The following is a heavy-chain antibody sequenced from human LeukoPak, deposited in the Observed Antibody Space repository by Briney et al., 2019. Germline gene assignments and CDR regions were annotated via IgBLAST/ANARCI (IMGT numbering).Heavy chain of an antibody. CDR3: ARERASYYYGSGSYLDY. V-gene: IGHV3-21*01. CDR1: GFTFSSYS. CDR2: ISISSSYI. D-gene: IGHD3-10*01. Sequence: PGGSLKLPCAASGFTFSSYSMNWSRQAPGKGREWVSSISISSSYIYYADSVKGRFTISRDNAKNSLYLQMNSLRAEDTAVYYCARERASYYYGSGSYLDYWGQGTLVTVSS. J-gene: IGHJ4*02.